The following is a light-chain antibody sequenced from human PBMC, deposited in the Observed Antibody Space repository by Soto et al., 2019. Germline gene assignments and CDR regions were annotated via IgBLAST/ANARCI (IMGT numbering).Light chain of an antibody. CDR3: QSYDSSLSGSVV. CDR2: DNS. J-gene: IGLJ2*01. V-gene: IGLV1-40*01. CDR1: SSNIGAGYD. Sequence: QAVLTQPPSVSGAPGQRVTISCTGSSSNIGAGYDVHWYQQLPGTAPKLLIFDNSNRPSGVPDRISGSRFGTSASLAITGLQAEDEADYYCQSYDSSLSGSVVFGGGTKVTVL.